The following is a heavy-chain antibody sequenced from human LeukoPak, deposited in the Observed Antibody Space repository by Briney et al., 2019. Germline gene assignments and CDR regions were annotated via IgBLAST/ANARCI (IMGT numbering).Heavy chain of an antibody. V-gene: IGHV3-30*04. CDR2: ISYDGSNK. CDR3: ARGTRSGSNYHFDY. D-gene: IGHD3-10*01. J-gene: IGHJ4*02. Sequence: GGSLTLTCAASGFTFSSYAMHWVRQAPGGGRVEVAVISYDGSNKYYADSVKGRFTISRDNSKNTLYLQMNSLRVEDTAVYYCARGTRSGSNYHFDYWGRGTLVTVSS. CDR1: GFTFSSYA.